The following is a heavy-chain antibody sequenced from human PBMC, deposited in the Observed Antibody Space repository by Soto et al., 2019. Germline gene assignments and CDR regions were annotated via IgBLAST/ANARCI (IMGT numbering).Heavy chain of an antibody. V-gene: IGHV4-34*01. D-gene: IGHD6-13*01. Sequence: QVQLQQWGAGLLKPSETLSLTCAVYGGSFSGYYWSWIRQPAGKGLEWIGEINHSGSTNYNPSLKSRVTISVDTYKNQFSLKLSSVTAADTAVYYCARQSSSLHFDYWGQGTLVTVSS. CDR3: ARQSSSLHFDY. CDR2: INHSGST. CDR1: GGSFSGYY. J-gene: IGHJ4*02.